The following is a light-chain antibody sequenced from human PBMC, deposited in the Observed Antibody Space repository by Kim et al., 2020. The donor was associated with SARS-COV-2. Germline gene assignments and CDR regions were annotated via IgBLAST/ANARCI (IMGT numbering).Light chain of an antibody. CDR1: QGISGY. V-gene: IGKV1-9*01. CDR2: AAS. Sequence: IQLSQSRSSLSASVGDRCTITCRTSQGISGYLAWFQQQPGKAPKLLIYAASTLQGGVPSRFSGSGSGTEFTLTIGSLQPEDFATYYCQQLNSYPPTFGQGTKLEI. CDR3: QQLNSYPPT. J-gene: IGKJ2*01.